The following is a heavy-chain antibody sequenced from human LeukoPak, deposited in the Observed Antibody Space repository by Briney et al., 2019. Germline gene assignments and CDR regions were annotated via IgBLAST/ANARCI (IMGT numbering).Heavy chain of an antibody. CDR3: ARGHYDILTGYYKVGNWFDP. D-gene: IGHD3-9*01. Sequence: SSETLSLTCTVSGGSISSSSYYWGWIRQPPGKGLEWIGSIYYSGSTYYNPSLKSRVTISVDTSKNQFSLKLSSVTAADTAVYYCARGHYDILTGYYKVGNWFDPWGQGTLVTVSS. CDR2: IYYSGST. V-gene: IGHV4-39*07. J-gene: IGHJ5*02. CDR1: GGSISSSSYY.